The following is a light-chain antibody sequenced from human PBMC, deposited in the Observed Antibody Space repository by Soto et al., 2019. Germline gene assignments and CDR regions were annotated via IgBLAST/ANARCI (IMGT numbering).Light chain of an antibody. CDR1: KLGDKY. V-gene: IGLV3-1*01. J-gene: IGLJ2*01. CDR2: QNS. CDR3: QAWDSSTVV. Sequence: SYELTQPPSVSVSPGQTASITCSGDKLGDKYACWYQQKPGQSPVLVIYQNSKRLSGIPERFSGSNSGNTVTLTISGTQAMDQADYYFQAWDSSTVVFGGGTQLTVL.